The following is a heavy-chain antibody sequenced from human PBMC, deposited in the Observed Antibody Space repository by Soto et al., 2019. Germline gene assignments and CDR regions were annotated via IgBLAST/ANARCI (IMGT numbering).Heavy chain of an antibody. CDR3: ARLPYYDILTGKTKFDY. CDR2: INHSGST. V-gene: IGHV4-34*01. D-gene: IGHD3-9*01. J-gene: IGHJ4*02. CDR1: GGSFSGYY. Sequence: SDTLSLTCAVYGGSFSGYYWSWIRQPPGKGLEWIGEINHSGSTNYNPSLKSRVTISVDTSKNQFSLKLSSVTAADTAVYYCARLPYYDILTGKTKFDYWGQGTLVTV.